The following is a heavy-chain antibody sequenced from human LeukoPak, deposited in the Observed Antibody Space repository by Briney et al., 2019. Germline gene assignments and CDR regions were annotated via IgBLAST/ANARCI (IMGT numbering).Heavy chain of an antibody. CDR1: GFNFRSYW. CDR2: INQDGSQK. Sequence: PGGSLRLSCAASGFNFRSYWMKWVRQAPGKGLEWVANINQDGSQKKYVDSVKGRFTISRDNAKSSLYLQMNSLRAEDTAVYYCATNYAYLSYTEYWGQGTLVTVSS. V-gene: IGHV3-7*05. CDR3: ATNYAYLSYTEY. D-gene: IGHD3-16*01. J-gene: IGHJ4*02.